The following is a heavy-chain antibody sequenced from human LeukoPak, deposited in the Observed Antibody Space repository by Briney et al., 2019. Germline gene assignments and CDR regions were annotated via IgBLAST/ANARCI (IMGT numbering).Heavy chain of an antibody. CDR2: IYSGGST. CDR3: ASTVGYSSSWLDAFDI. D-gene: IGHD6-13*01. J-gene: IGHJ3*02. Sequence: GGSLRLSCAASGFTVSSNYMSWVRQAPGKGLEWVSVIYSGGSTYYADSVKGRFTISRDNSKITLYLQMNSLRAEDTAVYYCASTVGYSSSWLDAFDIWGQGTMVTVS. CDR1: GFTVSSNY. V-gene: IGHV3-53*01.